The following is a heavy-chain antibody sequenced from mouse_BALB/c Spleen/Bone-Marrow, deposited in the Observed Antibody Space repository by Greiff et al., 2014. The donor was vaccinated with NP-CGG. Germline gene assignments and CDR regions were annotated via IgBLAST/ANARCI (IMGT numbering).Heavy chain of an antibody. CDR1: GYTFTSYV. V-gene: IGHV1-14*01. CDR2: INPYNDGT. D-gene: IGHD2-14*01. Sequence: VQPQQSGPELVRPGASVKMSCKASGYTFTSYVMHWVKQKPGQGLEWIGYINPYNDGTKYNEKFKGKATLASDKSSSTAYMELSSLTSEDSAVYYCARRGYRYDGFAYWGQGTLVTVSA. J-gene: IGHJ3*01. CDR3: ARRGYRYDGFAY.